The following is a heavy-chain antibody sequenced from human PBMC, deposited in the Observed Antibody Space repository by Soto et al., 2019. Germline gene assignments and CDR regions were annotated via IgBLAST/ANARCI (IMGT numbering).Heavy chain of an antibody. V-gene: IGHV3-33*01. CDR1: GFTFSSYG. D-gene: IGHD3-3*01. CDR3: AREEEYYDFWSGYLDY. Sequence: QVQLVESGGGVVQPGRSLRLSCAASGFTFSSYGMHWVRQAPGKGLEWVAVIWYDGSNKYYADSVKGRFTISRDNSKNTLYLQMNSLRAEDTAVYYCAREEEYYDFWSGYLDYWGQRTLVTVSS. J-gene: IGHJ4*02. CDR2: IWYDGSNK.